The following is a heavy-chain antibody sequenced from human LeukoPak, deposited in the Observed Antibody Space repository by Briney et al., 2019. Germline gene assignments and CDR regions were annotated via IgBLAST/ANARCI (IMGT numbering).Heavy chain of an antibody. D-gene: IGHD3-22*01. CDR2: INPSGGST. J-gene: IGHJ6*03. V-gene: IGHV1-46*01. CDR1: GYTFTSYY. Sequence: GASVKVSCKASGYTFTSYYMHWVRQAPGQGLEWMGIINPSGGSTSYAQKFQGRVTMTRDTSTSTVYMELSSLRSEDTAVYYCARDYDSSGYYYYYYMDVWGKGTTVTISS. CDR3: ARDYDSSGYYYYYYMDV.